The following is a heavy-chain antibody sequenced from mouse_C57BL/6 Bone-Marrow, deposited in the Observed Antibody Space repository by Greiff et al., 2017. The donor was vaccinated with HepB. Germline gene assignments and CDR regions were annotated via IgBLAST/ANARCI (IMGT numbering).Heavy chain of an antibody. CDR2: IDPNSGGT. J-gene: IGHJ4*01. Sequence: QVQLQQPGPGLLKPGASVKLSCKASGYTFTSYWMHWVKQRPGRGLEWIGRIDPNSGGTKYNEKFKSKATLTVDKPSSTAYMQRSSLTAEASAVYYRAREDDYDVAMGCWGQGTSVTVSS. CDR3: AREDDYDVAMGC. V-gene: IGHV1-72*01. D-gene: IGHD2-4*01. CDR1: GYTFTSYW.